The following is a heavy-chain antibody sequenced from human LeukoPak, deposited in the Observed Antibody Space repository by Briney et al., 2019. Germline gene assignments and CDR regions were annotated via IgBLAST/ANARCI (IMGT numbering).Heavy chain of an antibody. J-gene: IGHJ4*02. CDR3: ARGRTGSSTLDY. D-gene: IGHD6-6*01. Sequence: ASVKVSCKASGYTFTSYDINWVRQATGQGLEWMGWMNPNSSNTGYAQKFQGRVTMTRNTSISTAYMELSSLRSEDTAVYYCARGRTGSSTLDYWGQGTLVTVSS. CDR1: GYTFTSYD. V-gene: IGHV1-8*01. CDR2: MNPNSSNT.